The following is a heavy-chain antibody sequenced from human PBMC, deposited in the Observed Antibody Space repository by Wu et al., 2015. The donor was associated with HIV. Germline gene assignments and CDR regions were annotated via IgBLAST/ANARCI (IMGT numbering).Heavy chain of an antibody. D-gene: IGHD3-22*01. CDR3: ARAASFFYDKHGYYRNWYFDV. Sequence: QLVQSGPEVKKPGTSVKVSCKASGYTFSAYDINWVRQAPGQGLEWVGWMNPNSGNTGYPQKFQGRVTMTRDTSISTAYMELSSLKSEDTAVYYCARAASFFYDKHGYYRNWYFDVWGRGTLVAVSS. CDR2: MNPNSGNT. J-gene: IGHJ2*01. CDR1: GYTFSAYD. V-gene: IGHV1-8*01.